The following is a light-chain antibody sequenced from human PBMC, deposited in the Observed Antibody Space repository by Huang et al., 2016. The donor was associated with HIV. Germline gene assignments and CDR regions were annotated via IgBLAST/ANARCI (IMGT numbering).Light chain of an antibody. V-gene: IGKV2-28*01. J-gene: IGKJ1*01. CDR3: MQALEAPWT. Sequence: DIVMTQSPLHLPVTPGEPASISCTSSQSLRHSDTYNYLDWYLQKPGQPPQLLIYLGSNRASGVPDRCRGSGSGTDFTLKISRVEADDVGIYYCMQALEAPWTFGRGTKVEIK. CDR1: QSLRHSDTYNY. CDR2: LGS.